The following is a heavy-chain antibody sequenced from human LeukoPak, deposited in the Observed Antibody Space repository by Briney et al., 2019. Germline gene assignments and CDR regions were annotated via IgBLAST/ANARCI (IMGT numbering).Heavy chain of an antibody. D-gene: IGHD1-26*01. CDR1: GFTFSSYS. Sequence: PGGSLRLSCAASGFTFSSYSTNWVRQAPGKGLEWVSSISSSSSYIYYADSVKGRFTISRDNAKNSLYLQMNSLRAEDTAVYYCAREGGSYWVYWGQGTLVTVSS. J-gene: IGHJ4*02. CDR3: AREGGSYWVY. CDR2: ISSSSSYI. V-gene: IGHV3-21*01.